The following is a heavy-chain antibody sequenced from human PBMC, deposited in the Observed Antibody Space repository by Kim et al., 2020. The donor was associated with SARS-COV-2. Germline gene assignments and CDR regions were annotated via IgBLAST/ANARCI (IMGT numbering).Heavy chain of an antibody. J-gene: IGHJ3*02. D-gene: IGHD4-17*01. V-gene: IGHV3-21*01. CDR2: ISSSSSYI. Sequence: GGSLRHSCAASGFTFSSYTLNWVRQAPGKGLEWVSSISSSSSYIYYADSVKGRFTISRDNAKNSLYLQMNSLRAEDTAVYYCARDNDYGDYGWTVRAFDIWGQGTMVTVSS. CDR1: GFTFSSYT. CDR3: ARDNDYGDYGWTVRAFDI.